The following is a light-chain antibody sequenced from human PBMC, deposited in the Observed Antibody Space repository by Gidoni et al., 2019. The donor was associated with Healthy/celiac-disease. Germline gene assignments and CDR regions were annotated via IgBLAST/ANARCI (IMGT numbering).Light chain of an antibody. Sequence: DIQLTQSPSFLSASVGDRVTITCRASQDISSYLAWYQQKPGRSPNLLIYSASTLQSGVPSRFSGSGAGTAFTLTISSLQPEDSATYYCQQFNSYPRTFXQXTKVEVK. CDR1: QDISSY. CDR3: QQFNSYPRT. V-gene: IGKV1-9*01. CDR2: SAS. J-gene: IGKJ1*01.